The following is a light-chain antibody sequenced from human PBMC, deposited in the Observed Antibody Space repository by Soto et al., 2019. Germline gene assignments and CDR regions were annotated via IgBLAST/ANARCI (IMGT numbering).Light chain of an antibody. CDR3: QQYNNWPGT. CDR2: GAS. CDR1: QSVSSN. Sequence: EIVMTQSPATPSVFPGGRANLSCRASQSVSSNLAWYQQKPGQAPRLLIYGASTRATAFPARFSGSGSGTEFTLTISSLQSEDFAVYYCQQYNNWPGTFGQGTKVDI. V-gene: IGKV3-15*01. J-gene: IGKJ1*01.